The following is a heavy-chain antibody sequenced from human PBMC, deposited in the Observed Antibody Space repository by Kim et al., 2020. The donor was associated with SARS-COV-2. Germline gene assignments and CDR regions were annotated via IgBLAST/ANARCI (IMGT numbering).Heavy chain of an antibody. CDR2: IKSKTDGGTT. D-gene: IGHD4-17*01. CDR3: TTDHSAVTTGDYYYYYGMDV. J-gene: IGHJ6*02. Sequence: GGSLRLSCAASGFTFSNAWMSWVRQAPGKGLEWVGRIKSKTDGGTTDYAAPVKGRFTISRDDSKNTLYLQMNSLKTEDTAVYYCTTDHSAVTTGDYYYYYGMDVWGQGTTVTVSS. V-gene: IGHV3-15*01. CDR1: GFTFSNAW.